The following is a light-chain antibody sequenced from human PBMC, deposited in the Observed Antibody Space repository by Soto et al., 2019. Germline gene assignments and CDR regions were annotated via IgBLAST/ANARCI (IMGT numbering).Light chain of an antibody. CDR3: QHMRT. CDR2: DAS. Sequence: IQLTQSPSALSASKGDRVTITCRASQNINNWIAWYQQKPGKSPKFLIYDASTLESGVPSRFSGSGFGTEFSLTISSLQPDDFGSYYCQHMRTFGQGTKVDIK. J-gene: IGKJ1*01. V-gene: IGKV1-5*01. CDR1: QNINNW.